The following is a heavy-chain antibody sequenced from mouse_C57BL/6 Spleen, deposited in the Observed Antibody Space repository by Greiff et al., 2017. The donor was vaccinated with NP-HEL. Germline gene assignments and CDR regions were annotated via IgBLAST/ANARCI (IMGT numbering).Heavy chain of an antibody. V-gene: IGHV1-80*01. CDR2: IYPGDGDT. D-gene: IGHD2-1*01. Sequence: VHLVESGAELVKPGASVKISCKASGYAFSSYWMNWVKQRPGKGLEWIGQIYPGDGDTNYNGKFKGKATLTADKSSSTAYMQLSSLTSEDSAVYFCARSGIYYGISYYFDYWGQGTTLTVSS. CDR1: GYAFSSYW. J-gene: IGHJ2*01. CDR3: ARSGIYYGISYYFDY.